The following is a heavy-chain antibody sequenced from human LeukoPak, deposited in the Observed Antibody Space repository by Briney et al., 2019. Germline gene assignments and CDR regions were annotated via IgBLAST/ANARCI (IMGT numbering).Heavy chain of an antibody. CDR2: INPNSGGT. CDR3: ARNTQRGTYNWFDP. Sequence: ASVKVSCKASGYTFIDYYMHWVRQAPGQGLEWLGRINPNSGGTNYAQKFQGRVTLTRDTSISTAYMELSRLKSDDTAVYYCARNTQRGTYNWFDPGGQGTLVTVSS. V-gene: IGHV1-2*06. D-gene: IGHD6-25*01. CDR1: GYTFIDYY. J-gene: IGHJ5*02.